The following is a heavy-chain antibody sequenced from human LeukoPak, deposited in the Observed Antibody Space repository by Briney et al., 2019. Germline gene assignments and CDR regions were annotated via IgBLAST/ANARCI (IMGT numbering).Heavy chain of an antibody. Sequence: SETLSLTCAGYGGSFSGYYWSWIRQPPGKGLEWIGEINHSGSTNYNPSLKSRVAISVDTSKNQFSLKLSSVTAADTAVYYCARGGGYSSSWYGGYFDYWGQGTLVTVSS. CDR1: GGSFSGYY. V-gene: IGHV4-34*01. J-gene: IGHJ4*02. CDR2: INHSGST. D-gene: IGHD6-13*01. CDR3: ARGGGYSSSWYGGYFDY.